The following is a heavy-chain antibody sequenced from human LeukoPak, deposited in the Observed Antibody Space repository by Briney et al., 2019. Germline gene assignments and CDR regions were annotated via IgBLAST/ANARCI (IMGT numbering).Heavy chain of an antibody. Sequence: GASVKVSCKASGYTLSSYGISWVRQAPGQGLEWMGWISGNNGNTNYAQKVQGRVTMNTDTSTSTAYMELRSLRSDDTAVYYCARGRAAGTFWLDYWGQGTLVTVSS. CDR3: ARGRAAGTFWLDY. D-gene: IGHD6-13*01. J-gene: IGHJ4*02. V-gene: IGHV1-18*01. CDR1: GYTLSSYG. CDR2: ISGNNGNT.